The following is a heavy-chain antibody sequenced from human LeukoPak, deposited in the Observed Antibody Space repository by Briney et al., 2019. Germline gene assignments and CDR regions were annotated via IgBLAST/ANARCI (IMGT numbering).Heavy chain of an antibody. V-gene: IGHV1-2*02. CDR3: ARDYYGSGSYSTTLGY. J-gene: IGHJ4*02. CDR2: INPNSGGT. Sequence: VSVKVSCKASGYTFTGYYMHWVRQAPGQGLEWMGWINPNSGGTNYAQKFQGRVTMTRDTSISTAYMELSRLRSDDTAVYYCARDYYGSGSYSTTLGYWGQGTLVTVSS. CDR1: GYTFTGYY. D-gene: IGHD3-10*01.